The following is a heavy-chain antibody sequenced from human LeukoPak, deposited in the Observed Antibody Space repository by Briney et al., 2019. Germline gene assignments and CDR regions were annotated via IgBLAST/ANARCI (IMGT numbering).Heavy chain of an antibody. CDR2: ISISSNYI. D-gene: IGHD6-13*01. CDR3: ARELEIAAAGSFDY. V-gene: IGHV3-21*01. J-gene: IGHJ4*02. CDR1: VFTCSIYS. Sequence: GGPLRLSCAASVFTCSIYSMNCARQAPGEGLEWLSSISISSNYIYYADSVKGRSPITRDNAKNSLYLQMNSLRAEDKAVYYCARELEIAAAGSFDYWAREPWSPSPQ.